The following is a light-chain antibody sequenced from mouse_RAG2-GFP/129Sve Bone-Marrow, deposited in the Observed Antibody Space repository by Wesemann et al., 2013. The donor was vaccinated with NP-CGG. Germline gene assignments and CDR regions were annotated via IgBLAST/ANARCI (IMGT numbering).Light chain of an antibody. V-gene: IGKV8-30*01. CDR3: QQYNSYPLT. J-gene: IGKJ5*01. CDR1: QSLLYSSNQKNY. CDR2: WAS. Sequence: DIVMSQSPSSLAVSVGEKVTMSCKSSQSLLYSSNQKNYLAWYQQKPGQSPKLLIYWASTRHTGVPDRFTGSGSGTDFTLTISNVQSEDLAEYFCQQYNSYPLTFGAGTKLELK.